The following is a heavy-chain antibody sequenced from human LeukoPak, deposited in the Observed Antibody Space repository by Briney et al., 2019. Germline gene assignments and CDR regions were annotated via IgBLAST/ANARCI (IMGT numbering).Heavy chain of an antibody. D-gene: IGHD3-22*01. J-gene: IGHJ6*03. CDR2: INTNTGNP. CDR3: ARGLQWDSSGKYYYYYYYMDV. Sequence: GASVKVSCKASGYTFTSYAMNWVRQAPGQGLEWMGWINTNTGNPTYAQGFTGRFVFSLDTSVSTAYLQISSLKAEDTAVYYCARGLQWDSSGKYYYYYYYMDVWGKGTTVTVSS. V-gene: IGHV7-4-1*02. CDR1: GYTFTSYA.